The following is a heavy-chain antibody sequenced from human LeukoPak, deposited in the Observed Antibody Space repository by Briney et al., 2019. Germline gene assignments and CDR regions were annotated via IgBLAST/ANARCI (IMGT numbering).Heavy chain of an antibody. J-gene: IGHJ5*02. CDR2: MRYDGNDK. D-gene: IGHD3-10*01. CDR3: AKDLMRDRWFGES. Sequence: GGSLRLSCAASGFTFSYYGMHWVRQAPGKGLEWVAFMRYDGNDKFYAESVKGRFTISRDTSRNTLYLQMNSLRLEDTAVYYCAKDLMRDRWFGESWGQGTLVTVSS. V-gene: IGHV3-30*02. CDR1: GFTFSYYG.